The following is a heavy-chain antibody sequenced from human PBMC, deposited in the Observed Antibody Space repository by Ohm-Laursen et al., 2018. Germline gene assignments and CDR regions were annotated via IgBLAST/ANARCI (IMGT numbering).Heavy chain of an antibody. CDR3: ARQISIAARTYYYYGMDV. J-gene: IGHJ6*02. Sequence: SDTLSLTCTVSGDSISNSYWSWIRQPPGKGLEWIGYIYYSGSTNYNPSLKSRVTISVDTSKNQFSLKLSSVTAADTAVYYCARQISIAARTYYYYGMDVWGQGTTVTVSS. D-gene: IGHD6-6*01. CDR1: GDSISNSY. CDR2: IYYSGST. V-gene: IGHV4-59*08.